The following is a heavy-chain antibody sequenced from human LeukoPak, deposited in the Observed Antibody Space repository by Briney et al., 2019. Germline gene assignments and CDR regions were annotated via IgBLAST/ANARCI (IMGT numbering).Heavy chain of an antibody. CDR1: GFTFSSYA. V-gene: IGHV3-23*01. CDR3: AKDGGYYDFWSGYRFDP. J-gene: IGHJ5*02. Sequence: GGSLRLSCAASGFTFSSYAMSWVRQAPGKGLGWVSAIIGSVASTYYADFVKGRFIISRDHSKNTLYLQMNSLRAEDTAVYYCAKDGGYYDFWSGYRFDPWGQGTLVTVSS. D-gene: IGHD3-3*01. CDR2: IIGSVAST.